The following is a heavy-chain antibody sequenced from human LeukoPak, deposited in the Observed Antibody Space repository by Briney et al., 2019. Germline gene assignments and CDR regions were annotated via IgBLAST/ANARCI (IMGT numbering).Heavy chain of an antibody. CDR2: IIPIFGAA. Sequence: SVKVSCKASGYTFTSYGISWVRQAPGQGLEWMGGIIPIFGAANYAQKFQGRVTITADESTSTAYMELSSLRSEDTAVYYCASLGRVPPTRSGGGETGVTVPS. CDR1: GYTFTSYG. D-gene: IGHD3-16*01. V-gene: IGHV1-69*13. CDR3: ASLGRVPPTRS. J-gene: IGHJ4*02.